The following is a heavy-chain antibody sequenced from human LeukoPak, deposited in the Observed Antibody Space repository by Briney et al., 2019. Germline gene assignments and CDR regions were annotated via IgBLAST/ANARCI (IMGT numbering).Heavy chain of an antibody. CDR3: ARRPLGSSWYWFDY. Sequence: SETLTLTCSVSGGSISSYYWSWIRQPPGKGLEWIGYIYDSGSTNYNTNYNPSLKSRVTISVDTSKNQFSLKLSSVTAADTAVYYCARRPLGSSWYWFDYWGQGTLVTVSS. CDR2: IYDSGSTNYNT. V-gene: IGHV4-59*08. J-gene: IGHJ4*02. D-gene: IGHD6-13*01. CDR1: GGSISSYY.